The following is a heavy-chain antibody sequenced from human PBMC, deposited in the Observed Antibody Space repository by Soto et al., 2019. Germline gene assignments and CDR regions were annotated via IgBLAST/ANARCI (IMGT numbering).Heavy chain of an antibody. D-gene: IGHD6-19*01. Sequence: SETLSLTCTVSGGSISSYYWSWIRQPPGKGLEWIGYIYYSGSTNYNPSLKSRVTISVDTSKNQFSLKLSSVTAADTAVYYCASIQEYSSGWYFDYWGQGTLVTVSS. CDR1: GGSISSYY. V-gene: IGHV4-59*01. CDR2: IYYSGST. J-gene: IGHJ4*02. CDR3: ASIQEYSSGWYFDY.